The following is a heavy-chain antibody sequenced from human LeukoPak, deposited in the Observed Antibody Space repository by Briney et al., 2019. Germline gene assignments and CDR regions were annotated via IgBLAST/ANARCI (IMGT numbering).Heavy chain of an antibody. Sequence: ASVKVSCKASGYTFTSYGISWVRQAPGQGLEWMGWIIAYNGNTNYAQKLQGRVTMTTDTSTSTAYMELRSLRSDDTAVYYCARDQGYSSGSYYFDYWGQGTLVTVSS. CDR3: ARDQGYSSGSYYFDY. D-gene: IGHD6-19*01. CDR1: GYTFTSYG. J-gene: IGHJ4*02. CDR2: IIAYNGNT. V-gene: IGHV1-18*01.